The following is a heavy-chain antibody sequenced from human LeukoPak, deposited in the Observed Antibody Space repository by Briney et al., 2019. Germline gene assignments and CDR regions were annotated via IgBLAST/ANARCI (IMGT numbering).Heavy chain of an antibody. V-gene: IGHV4-31*03. CDR1: GGSISSGGYY. CDR3: ARDGSEDAFDI. J-gene: IGHJ3*02. CDR2: IYYSGST. Sequence: SETLSLTCTVSGGSISSGGYYWSWIRQHPGKGLEWIGYIYYSGSTYYNPSLKSRVTISVDTSKNQFSLKLSSVTAADTAVYYCARDGSEDAFDIWGQGTMVTVSS.